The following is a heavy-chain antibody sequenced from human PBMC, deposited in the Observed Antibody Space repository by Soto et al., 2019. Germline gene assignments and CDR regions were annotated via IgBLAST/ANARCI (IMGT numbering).Heavy chain of an antibody. J-gene: IGHJ4*02. CDR3: ARGLLRAFLNY. CDR2: INHSGST. CDR1: GGSFSGYY. Sequence: QVQLQQWGAGLLKPSETLSLTCAVYGGSFSGYYWSWIRQPPGKGLEWIGEINHSGSTNYNPSLKSRVTISVDTSKNQFSLKLSSVTAADTVVYYCARGLLRAFLNYWGQGTLVTVSS. D-gene: IGHD3-3*02. V-gene: IGHV4-34*01.